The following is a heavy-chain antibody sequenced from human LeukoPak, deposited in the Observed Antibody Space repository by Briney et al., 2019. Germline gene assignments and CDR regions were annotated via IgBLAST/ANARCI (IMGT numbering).Heavy chain of an antibody. CDR1: GGSISSYY. V-gene: IGHV4-59*01. D-gene: IGHD3-22*01. J-gene: IGHJ3*02. Sequence: SETLSLTCTVSGGSISSYYWSWIRQPPGKGLEGIGYIYYSGSTNYNPSLKSRVTISVDTSKNQFSLKLSSVTAADTAVYYCARDPSWGDSSPDAFDIWGQGTMVTVSS. CDR2: IYYSGST. CDR3: ARDPSWGDSSPDAFDI.